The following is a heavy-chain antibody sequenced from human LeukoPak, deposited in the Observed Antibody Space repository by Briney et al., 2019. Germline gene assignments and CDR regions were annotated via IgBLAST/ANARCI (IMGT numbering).Heavy chain of an antibody. CDR2: IYYSGST. Sequence: TSETLSLTCTVSGGSISSYYWSWIRQPPGKGLEWIGYIYYSGSTNYNPSLKSRVTISVDTSKNQFSLKLSSVTAADTAVYYCARHSSPTILRYFDYWGQGTLVTVSS. V-gene: IGHV4-59*08. CDR3: ARHSSPTILRYFDY. CDR1: GGSISSYY. D-gene: IGHD3-9*01. J-gene: IGHJ4*02.